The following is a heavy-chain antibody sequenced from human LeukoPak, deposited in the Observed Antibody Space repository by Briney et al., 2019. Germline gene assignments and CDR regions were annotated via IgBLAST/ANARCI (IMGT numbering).Heavy chain of an antibody. CDR2: INLSGGST. J-gene: IGHJ3*02. D-gene: IGHD6-19*01. CDR1: GYTFTGYY. Sequence: ASVTVSCKASGYTFTGYYIHWARQAPGQGLEWMGIINLSGGSTSYAQKFQGRVTMTRDTSTSTVYMELSSLSSEDTAVYYCARGGRERYSSGWTDAFDIWGQGTMVTVSS. V-gene: IGHV1-46*01. CDR3: ARGGRERYSSGWTDAFDI.